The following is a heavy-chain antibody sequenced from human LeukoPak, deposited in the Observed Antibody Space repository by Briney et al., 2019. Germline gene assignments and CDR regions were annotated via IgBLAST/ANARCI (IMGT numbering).Heavy chain of an antibody. CDR3: ARDRWELLSNAYHYCGLDV. J-gene: IGHJ6*02. CDR2: IKQDGSEK. D-gene: IGHD2-15*01. Sequence: GGSLRLSCAASGFTFSNYWMSWVRQAPGKGLEWVANIKQDGSEKCYVDSVKGRFTISRDNAKNSLYLQMNSLRAEDTAVYYCARDRWELLSNAYHYCGLDVWGQGTPVTVSS. V-gene: IGHV3-7*01. CDR1: GFTFSNYW.